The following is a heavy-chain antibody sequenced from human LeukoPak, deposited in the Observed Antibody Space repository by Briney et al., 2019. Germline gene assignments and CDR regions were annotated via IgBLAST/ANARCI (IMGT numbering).Heavy chain of an antibody. V-gene: IGHV3-23*01. CDR2: ITGSGGNT. J-gene: IGHJ6*02. D-gene: IGHD6-13*01. CDR1: GFIFSSYS. CDR3: AKAASSSWPSYYYGMDV. Sequence: GGSLRLSCAALGFIFSSYSMSWVRQAPGKGLEGVSVITGSGGNTYYADSVKGRFTISKDNSKNTVYLQMSSLRVDDTAVYYCAKAASSSWPSYYYGMDVWGQGTTVTVSS.